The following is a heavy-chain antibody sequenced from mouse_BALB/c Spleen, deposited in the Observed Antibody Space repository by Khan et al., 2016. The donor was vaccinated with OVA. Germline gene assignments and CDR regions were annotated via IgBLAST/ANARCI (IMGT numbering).Heavy chain of an antibody. V-gene: IGHV1-54*01. CDR3: ARGGYGSLAY. CDR2: INPGSGGT. D-gene: IGHD1-1*02. Sequence: QVQLQQSGVELVRPGTSVMVSRKASGYAFNNYMIEWLKQRPGQGLEWIGVINPGSGGTTYNEKFKGKATLTADKSSNTAYMQLSSLTSDDSAVYFCARGGYGSLAYWGQGTLVTVSA. CDR1: GYAFNNYM. J-gene: IGHJ3*01.